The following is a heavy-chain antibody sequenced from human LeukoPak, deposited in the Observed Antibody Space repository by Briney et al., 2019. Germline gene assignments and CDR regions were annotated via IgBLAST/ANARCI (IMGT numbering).Heavy chain of an antibody. CDR2: INPHSGGT. CDR1: GFTFSGHY. CDR3: VREGNELLSKNFDY. J-gene: IGHJ4*02. Sequence: ASVNVSCKASGFTFSGHYIHWVRQAPGQGLEGMGYINPHSGGTSSPQKFQGRVTMTTDTSISAVYMELSSLTSDDTAMYYCVREGNELLSKNFDYWGQGSLVTVSS. D-gene: IGHD2-21*02. V-gene: IGHV1-2*02.